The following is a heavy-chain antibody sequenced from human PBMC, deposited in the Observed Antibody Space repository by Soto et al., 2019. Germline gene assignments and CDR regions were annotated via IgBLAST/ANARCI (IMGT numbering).Heavy chain of an antibody. J-gene: IGHJ5*02. Sequence: EVQLVESGGGLVQPGGSLRLSCAASGFTFSSYSMNWVRQAPGKGLEWVSYISSSSTTKYYADSVKGRFTISRDNAKKSLYLEMNSRGAEDRAVYYCARDGCSGSNCLNWFDPWGQGTLVTVSS. CDR3: ARDGCSGSNCLNWFDP. CDR1: GFTFSSYS. D-gene: IGHD2-15*01. CDR2: ISSSSTTK. V-gene: IGHV3-48*01.